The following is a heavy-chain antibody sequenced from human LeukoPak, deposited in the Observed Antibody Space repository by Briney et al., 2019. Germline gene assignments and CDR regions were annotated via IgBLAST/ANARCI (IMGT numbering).Heavy chain of an antibody. CDR2: INHSGST. CDR1: GGSISGYY. D-gene: IGHD3-22*01. J-gene: IGHJ4*02. V-gene: IGHV4-59*01. Sequence: SETLSLTCTVSGGSISGYYWSWIRQPPEKGLEWIGHINHSGSTNYNPSLKSRVIISVDMSKNQFSLKLSSVTAADTAVYYCARTHYDICDHWGQGTLVTVSS. CDR3: ARTHYDICDH.